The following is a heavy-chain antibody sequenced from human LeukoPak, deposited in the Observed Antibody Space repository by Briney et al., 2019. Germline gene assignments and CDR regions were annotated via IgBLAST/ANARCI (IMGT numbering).Heavy chain of an antibody. D-gene: IGHD3-10*01. V-gene: IGHV1-18*01. CDR2: ISAYNGNT. J-gene: IGHJ3*02. CDR1: GYTFTSYG. CDR3: ARGDFYGSGSYYDGNDAFDI. Sequence: ASVKVSCKASGYTFTSYGISWVRQAPGQGLEWMGWISAYNGNTNYAQKLQGRVTMTTDTSTSTAYMELRSLRSDDTAVYYCARGDFYGSGSYYDGNDAFDIWGRGTMVTVSS.